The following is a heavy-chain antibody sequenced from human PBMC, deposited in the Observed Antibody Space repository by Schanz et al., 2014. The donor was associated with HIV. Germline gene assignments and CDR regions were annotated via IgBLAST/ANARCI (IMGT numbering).Heavy chain of an antibody. Sequence: EVHLVESGGGLVQPGGSLRLSCAASGFTFSDHYMDWVRQAPGKGLEWVSRINSDGSSTNYADSVKGRLTISRDNAKNTLYLQMNSLRAEDTAVYYCRGYRFYYGVDFWGQGTTVTVSS. V-gene: IGHV3-74*02. CDR2: INSDGSST. J-gene: IGHJ6*02. D-gene: IGHD5-18*01. CDR3: RGYRFYYGVDF. CDR1: GFTFSDHY.